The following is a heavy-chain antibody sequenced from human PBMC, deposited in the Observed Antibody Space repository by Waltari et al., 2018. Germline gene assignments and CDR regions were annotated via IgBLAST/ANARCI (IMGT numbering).Heavy chain of an antibody. Sequence: QVQLQESGPGLVKPSETLSLTCTVSGGSISRHYWSWIRQPPGKGLEWIGYIYYSGSTNYNPSLKSRVTISVDTSKNQFSLKLSSVTAADTAVYYCARDLAAAGTRWFDPWGQGTLVTVSS. D-gene: IGHD6-13*01. CDR3: ARDLAAAGTRWFDP. CDR2: IYYSGST. V-gene: IGHV4-59*11. J-gene: IGHJ5*02. CDR1: GGSISRHY.